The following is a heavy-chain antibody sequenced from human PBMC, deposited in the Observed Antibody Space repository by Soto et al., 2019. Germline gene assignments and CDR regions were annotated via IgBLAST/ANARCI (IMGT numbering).Heavy chain of an antibody. V-gene: IGHV1-69*13. D-gene: IGHD5-12*01. CDR3: ARDGDGYNNFDY. CDR1: GGTFSSYA. J-gene: IGHJ4*02. Sequence: GASVKVSCKASGGTFSSYAISWVRQAPGQGLEWMGGIIPIFGTANYAQKFQGRVTITADESTSTAYMELSSLRSEDTAVYYCARDGDGYNNFDYWGQGXLVTVSS. CDR2: IIPIFGTA.